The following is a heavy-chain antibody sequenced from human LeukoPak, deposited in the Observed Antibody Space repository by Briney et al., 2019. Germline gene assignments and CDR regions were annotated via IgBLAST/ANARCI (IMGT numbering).Heavy chain of an antibody. CDR1: GASISSGGYY. D-gene: IGHD6-6*01. J-gene: IGHJ6*03. V-gene: IGHV4-30-2*01. CDR3: ARVEYSSSPGVPGYYYYYMDV. Sequence: SETLSLTCTVSGASISSGGYYWSWIRQPPGRGLEWIGYIYHSGFTYYTPSLKSRVSISADWSKNQFSLKLNSVTAADTAMYYCARVEYSSSPGVPGYYYYYMDVWGKGTTVTVSS. CDR2: IYHSGFT.